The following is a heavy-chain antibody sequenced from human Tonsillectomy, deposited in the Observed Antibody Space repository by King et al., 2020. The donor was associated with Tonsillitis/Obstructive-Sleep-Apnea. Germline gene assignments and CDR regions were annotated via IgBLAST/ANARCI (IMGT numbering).Heavy chain of an antibody. D-gene: IGHD1-7*01. CDR2: IYWDDDK. V-gene: IGHV2-5*02. Sequence: TLKESGPTLVKPPQTLTLTCTFSGFSLSTSGVGVGWIRQPPGKALEWLALIYWDDDKRYSPSLKTRLTITKDTSKNQVVLTMTNMDPVDTATYYCAHAGTTIFWFDPWGQGTLVTVSS. J-gene: IGHJ5*02. CDR1: GFSLSTSGVG. CDR3: AHAGTTIFWFDP.